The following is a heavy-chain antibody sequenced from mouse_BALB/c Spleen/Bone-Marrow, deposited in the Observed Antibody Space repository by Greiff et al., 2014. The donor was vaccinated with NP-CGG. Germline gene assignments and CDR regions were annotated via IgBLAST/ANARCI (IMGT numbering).Heavy chain of an antibody. Sequence: EVKLVESGAELVKPGASVKLSCTASGFNIKDTFMHWVKQRPEQGLEWIGRIDPANGDTKYDPKFQGKATITADTSSNTAYLQLSSLTSEDTAVYYCTKPSFYYGSSYWYFDVLGAGTTVTVSS. V-gene: IGHV14-3*02. J-gene: IGHJ1*01. CDR1: GFNIKDTF. D-gene: IGHD1-1*01. CDR2: IDPANGDT. CDR3: TKPSFYYGSSYWYFDV.